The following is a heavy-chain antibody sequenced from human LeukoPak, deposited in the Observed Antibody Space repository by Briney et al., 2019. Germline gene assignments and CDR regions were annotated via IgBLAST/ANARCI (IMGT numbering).Heavy chain of an antibody. J-gene: IGHJ4*02. CDR3: ARFIAAPYYFDY. Sequence: GGSLRLSCAASGFTFSSYSMNWVRQAPGKGLEWVSSITSSSSYIYYADSVKGRFTISRDNAKNSLYLQMNSLRAEDTAVYYCARFIAAPYYFDYWGRGTLVTVSS. CDR2: ITSSSSYI. D-gene: IGHD6-13*01. V-gene: IGHV3-21*01. CDR1: GFTFSSYS.